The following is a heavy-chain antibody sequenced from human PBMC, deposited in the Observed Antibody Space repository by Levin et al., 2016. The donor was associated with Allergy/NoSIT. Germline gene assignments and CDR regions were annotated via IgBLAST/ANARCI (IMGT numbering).Heavy chain of an antibody. CDR1: GFTFSSYS. J-gene: IGHJ6*02. Sequence: GESLKISCAASGFTFSSYSMNWVRQAPGKGLEWVSSISSSSSYIYYADSVKGRFTISRDNAKNSLYLQMNSLRAEDTAVYYCARLCPRDYDFWSGYYNYYYYGMDVWGQGTTVTVSS. V-gene: IGHV3-21*01. CDR3: ARLCPRDYDFWSGYYNYYYYGMDV. D-gene: IGHD3-3*01. CDR2: ISSSSSYI.